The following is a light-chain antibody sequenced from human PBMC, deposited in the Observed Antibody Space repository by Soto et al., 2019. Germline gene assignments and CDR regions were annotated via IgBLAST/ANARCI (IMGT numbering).Light chain of an antibody. CDR3: QQYYSSLAIT. V-gene: IGKV4-1*01. Sequence: DIVMPQSPDSLAWSLGAWPTIRGKSIQGLLSSSNNKNFLSWYQQQPGQPPTLLFYWASTRQSGVPDRFSGSGSGTDFTLTITSVQAEDVAVYYCQQYYSSLAITFGQGTRREIK. J-gene: IGKJ5*01. CDR1: QGLLSSSNNKNF. CDR2: WAS.